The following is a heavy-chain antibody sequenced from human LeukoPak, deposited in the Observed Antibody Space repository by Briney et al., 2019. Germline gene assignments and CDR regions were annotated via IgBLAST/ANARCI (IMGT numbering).Heavy chain of an antibody. Sequence: PSETLSLTCAVYGGSFSGYYWSWIRQPPGKGLEWIGEINHSGGTNYNPSLKSRVTISVDTTKNQFSLKLSSVTAADTAVYYCARIGQWLVRFFDYWGQGTLVTVSS. J-gene: IGHJ4*02. CDR3: ARIGQWLVRFFDY. D-gene: IGHD6-19*01. CDR2: INHSGGT. CDR1: GGSFSGYY. V-gene: IGHV4-34*01.